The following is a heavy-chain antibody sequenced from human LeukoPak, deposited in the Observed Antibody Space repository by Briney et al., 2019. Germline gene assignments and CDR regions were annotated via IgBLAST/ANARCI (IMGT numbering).Heavy chain of an antibody. J-gene: IGHJ4*02. CDR2: ISDSGDYT. CDR1: GFTFSSYA. D-gene: IGHD2-8*01. Sequence: GSLSVSCAGSGFTFSSYAMSWVRQAPGQGLEWVSVISDSGDYTSYADSVRGRFTISRDNSRNTLYLQMISLRPEDTAVYYCAKDTTIGKYCTNGVCSPFVYWGQGTLVTVSS. CDR3: AKDTTIGKYCTNGVCSPFVY. V-gene: IGHV3-23*01.